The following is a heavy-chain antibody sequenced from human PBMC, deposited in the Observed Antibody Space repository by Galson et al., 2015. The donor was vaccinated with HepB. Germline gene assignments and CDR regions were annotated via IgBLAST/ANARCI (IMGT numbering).Heavy chain of an antibody. V-gene: IGHV4-34*01. CDR3: ARVRAARPHRYYYYMDV. Sequence: SETLSLTCAVYGGSFSGYYWSWIRQPPGKGLEWIGEINHSGSTNYNPSLKSRVTISVDTSKNQFSLKLSSVTAADTAVYYCARVRAARPHRYYYYMDVWGKGTTVTVSS. D-gene: IGHD6-6*01. CDR1: GGSFSGYY. CDR2: INHSGST. J-gene: IGHJ6*03.